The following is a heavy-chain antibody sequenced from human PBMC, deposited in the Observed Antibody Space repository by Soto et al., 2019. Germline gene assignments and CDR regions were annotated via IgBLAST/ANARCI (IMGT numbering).Heavy chain of an antibody. J-gene: IGHJ4*02. Sequence: GGSLRLSCAASGLTFGSYSMNWVRQAPGKGLEWVSSISSSSSYIYYADSVKGRFTISRDNAKNSLYLQMNSLRAEDTAVYYCARGGGYDSFDYWGQGTLVTVSS. CDR2: ISSSSSYI. CDR1: GLTFGSYS. V-gene: IGHV3-21*01. D-gene: IGHD5-12*01. CDR3: ARGGGYDSFDY.